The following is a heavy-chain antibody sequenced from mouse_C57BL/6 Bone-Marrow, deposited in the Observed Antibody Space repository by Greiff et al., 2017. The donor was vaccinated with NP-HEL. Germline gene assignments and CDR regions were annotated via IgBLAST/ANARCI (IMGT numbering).Heavy chain of an antibody. CDR2: IDPENGDT. CDR3: TTDGYYEDFDV. Sequence: VQLQQSGAELVRPGASVKLSCTASGFNIKDDYMHWVKQRPEQGLEWIGWIDPENGDTEYASKFQGKATITADTSSNTAYLQLSSLTSEDTAVYYCTTDGYYEDFDVWGTGTTVTVSS. CDR1: GFNIKDDY. D-gene: IGHD2-3*01. V-gene: IGHV14-4*01. J-gene: IGHJ1*03.